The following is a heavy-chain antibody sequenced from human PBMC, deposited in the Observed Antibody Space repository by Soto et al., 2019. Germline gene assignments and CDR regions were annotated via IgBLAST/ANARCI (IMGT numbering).Heavy chain of an antibody. CDR1: GGTFSSYA. CDR3: ARGSLWFGENGGRGMDV. V-gene: IGHV1-69*01. J-gene: IGHJ6*02. Sequence: QVQLVQSGAEVKQPGSSVKVSCKASGGTFSSYAISWVRQAPGQGLEWMGGIIPIFGTANYAQKFQGRVTITADESTSTAYMELSSLRSEDTAVYYCARGSLWFGENGGRGMDVWGQGTTFTVSS. D-gene: IGHD3-10*01. CDR2: IIPIFGTA.